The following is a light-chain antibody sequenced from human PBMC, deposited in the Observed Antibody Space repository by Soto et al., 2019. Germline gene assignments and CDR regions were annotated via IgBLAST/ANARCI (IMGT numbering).Light chain of an antibody. V-gene: IGKV3-15*01. Sequence: EIVMTQSPATLSVSPGQRATLSCRASQSVSGNLAWYQHKPGQAPRLLIYGASTRATGIPARFSGSGSGTXXTXXXSXXQSEDFAVYYCQQYNNWPPITFGQGTRLEIK. J-gene: IGKJ5*01. CDR2: GAS. CDR1: QSVSGN. CDR3: QQYNNWPPIT.